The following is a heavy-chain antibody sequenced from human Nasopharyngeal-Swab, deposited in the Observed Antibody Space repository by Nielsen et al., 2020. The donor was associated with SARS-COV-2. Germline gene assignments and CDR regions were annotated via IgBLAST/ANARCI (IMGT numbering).Heavy chain of an antibody. V-gene: IGHV3-9*01. D-gene: IGHD2/OR15-2a*01. CDR2: ISWNSGSI. J-gene: IGHJ6*02. CDR3: VRIGLYGMDV. CDR1: GFTFDDYA. Sequence: GRSLRLSCTASGFTFDDYAMHWVRQAPGKGLEWVSGISWNSGSIGYGESVKGRFTISRDNAKSSLYLQMNAVRAEDTALYYCVRIGLYGMDVWGQGTTVTVSS.